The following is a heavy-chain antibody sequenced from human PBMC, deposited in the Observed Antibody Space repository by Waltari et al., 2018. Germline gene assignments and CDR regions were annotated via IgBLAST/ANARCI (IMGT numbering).Heavy chain of an antibody. D-gene: IGHD6-19*01. J-gene: IGHJ4*02. V-gene: IGHV4-39*01. CDR2: IYYSGST. Sequence: QLQLQESGPGLVKPSETLSLTCTVSGGSISSSSYYWGWIRQPPGKGLEWIGSIYYSGSTYYNPSLTSRVTISVDTSKNQFSLKLSSVTAADTAVYYGARHSREWSSGWYFSYWGQGTLVTVSS. CDR1: GGSISSSSYY. CDR3: ARHSREWSSGWYFSY.